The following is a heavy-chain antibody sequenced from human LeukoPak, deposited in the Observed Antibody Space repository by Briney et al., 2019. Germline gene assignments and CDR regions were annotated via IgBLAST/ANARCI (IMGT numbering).Heavy chain of an antibody. V-gene: IGHV1-18*01. D-gene: IGHD6-13*01. J-gene: IGHJ4*02. Sequence: ASVKVSCKASGYTFTSYGISWVRQAPGQGLEWMGWISAYNGNTNYAQKLQGRVTMTADTSTSTAYMELRSLRSDDTAVYYCARDLGIAAAGTIDYWGQGTLVTVSS. CDR2: ISAYNGNT. CDR1: GYTFTSYG. CDR3: ARDLGIAAAGTIDY.